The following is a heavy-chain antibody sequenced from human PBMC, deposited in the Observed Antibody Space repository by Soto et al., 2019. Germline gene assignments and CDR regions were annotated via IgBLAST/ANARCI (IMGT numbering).Heavy chain of an antibody. Sequence: GGSLRLSCAASGFTFSSYGMHWVRQAPGKGLEWVAVISYDGSNKYYADSVKGRFTISRDNSKNTLYLQMNSLRAEDTAVYYCAKDKGWRSSGWNTFDPWGQGTLVTVSS. D-gene: IGHD6-19*01. CDR2: ISYDGSNK. J-gene: IGHJ5*02. CDR3: AKDKGWRSSGWNTFDP. V-gene: IGHV3-30*18. CDR1: GFTFSSYG.